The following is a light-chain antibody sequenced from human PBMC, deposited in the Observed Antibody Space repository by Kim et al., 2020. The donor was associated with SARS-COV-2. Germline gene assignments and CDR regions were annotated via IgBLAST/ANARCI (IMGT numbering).Light chain of an antibody. Sequence: VALGQTVRITCQGDSLRSYYASWYKQKPGQAPVLVIYGKNNRPSGIPDRFSGSSSGNTASLTITGAQAEDEADYYCNSRDSSGNHPFGGGTQLTVL. CDR2: GKN. CDR1: SLRSYY. J-gene: IGLJ2*01. V-gene: IGLV3-19*01. CDR3: NSRDSSGNHP.